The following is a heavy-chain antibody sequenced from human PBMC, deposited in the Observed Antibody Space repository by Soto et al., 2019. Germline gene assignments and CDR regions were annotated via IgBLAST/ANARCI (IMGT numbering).Heavy chain of an antibody. CDR3: ARARYSSRWGTFDS. CDR1: GGSFSNKE. CDR2: IFPNVGTA. D-gene: IGHD6-19*01. Sequence: AASVKVSCMASGGSFSNKEIDWVGEAPGEGLEWMGRIFPNVGTADYAQKFEGRLTIIAAESTTTVYIDLSRLTSADTAVYCWARARYSSRWGTFDSWGQGTQVTVYS. J-gene: IGHJ4*02. V-gene: IGHV1-69*13.